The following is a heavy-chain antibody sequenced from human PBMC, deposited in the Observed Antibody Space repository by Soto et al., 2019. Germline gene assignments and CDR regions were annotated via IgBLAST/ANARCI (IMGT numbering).Heavy chain of an antibody. CDR2: IIPIFGTA. CDR3: ARLGYCSSTSCHEFGYYGMDV. D-gene: IGHD2-2*01. V-gene: IGHV1-69*13. J-gene: IGHJ6*02. CDR1: GGTFSSYA. Sequence: SVEVSCKXSGGTFSSYAISWVRQAPGQGLEWMGGIIPIFGTANYAQKFQGRVTITADESTSTAYMELSSLRSEDTAVYYCARLGYCSSTSCHEFGYYGMDVWGQGTTVTVSS.